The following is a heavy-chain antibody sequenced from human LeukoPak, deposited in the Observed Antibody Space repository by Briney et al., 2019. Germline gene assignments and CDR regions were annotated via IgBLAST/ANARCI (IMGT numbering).Heavy chain of an antibody. CDR2: ISGSAINT. V-gene: IGHV3-23*01. D-gene: IGHD2-2*02. J-gene: IGHJ4*02. CDR3: ARDRFCSSTNCYTPAY. CDR1: GFTFSSYA. Sequence: PGGSLRLSCAASGFTFSSYAMSWVRQAPAKGLEWVSAISGSAINTYYADSVKGRFTISRDNSMNTLYLQMNSLRAEDTAVYYCARDRFCSSTNCYTPAYWGQGTLVTVSS.